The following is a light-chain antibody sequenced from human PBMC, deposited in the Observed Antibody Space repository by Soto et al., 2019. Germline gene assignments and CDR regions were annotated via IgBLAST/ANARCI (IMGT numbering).Light chain of an antibody. CDR1: QGISSY. V-gene: IGKV1-8*01. J-gene: IGKJ1*01. Sequence: AIRMTQSPSSFSASTGDRVTITCRASQGISSYLAWYQQKPGKAPKLLIYAASTLQSGVPSRFSGSGSGTDFTLTISCLQSEDFETYYCQQYYSYPLTFGQGTKVDIK. CDR3: QQYYSYPLT. CDR2: AAS.